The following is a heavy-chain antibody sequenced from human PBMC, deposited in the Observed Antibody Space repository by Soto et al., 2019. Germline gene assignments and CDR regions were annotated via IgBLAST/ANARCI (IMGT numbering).Heavy chain of an antibody. D-gene: IGHD6-13*01. J-gene: IGHJ6*02. Sequence: GESLKISCKGSGYSFTSHWITWVRQMPGKGLEWMGRIDPSDSYTNYSPSFQGHVTISADKSTSIAYLQWSSLKASDTAMYYCARRVGIAAESTMTYAMDVWGQGTTVTVSS. CDR2: IDPSDSYT. CDR3: ARRVGIAAESTMTYAMDV. CDR1: GYSFTSHW. V-gene: IGHV5-10-1*01.